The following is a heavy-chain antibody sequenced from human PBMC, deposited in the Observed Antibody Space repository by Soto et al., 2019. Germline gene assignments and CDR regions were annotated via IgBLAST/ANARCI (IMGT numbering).Heavy chain of an antibody. CDR2: IYYSGST. Sequence: QVQLQESGPGLVKPSQTLSLTCTVSGGSISSGGYYWSWIRQHPGKGLEWIGYIYYSGSTYYNPSLKSRVTISVDTSKNQFSLKLSSVTAADTAVYYCAVRQSGSYSYYFDSWGQGPLVTVSS. J-gene: IGHJ4*02. V-gene: IGHV4-31*03. CDR1: GGSISSGGYY. CDR3: AVRQSGSYSYYFDS. D-gene: IGHD1-26*01.